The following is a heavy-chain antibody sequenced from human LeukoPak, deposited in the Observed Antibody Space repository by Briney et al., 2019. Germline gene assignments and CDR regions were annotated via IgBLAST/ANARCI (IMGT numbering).Heavy chain of an antibody. CDR3: ARDQVIDDILTGYYDNTFDY. CDR1: GGTFSSYT. CDR2: INPNSGGT. D-gene: IGHD3-9*01. J-gene: IGHJ4*02. V-gene: IGHV1-2*06. Sequence: ASVKVSCKASGGTFSSYTISWVRQAPGQGLEWMGRINPNSGGTNYAQKFQGRVTMTSDTSISTAYMELSRLRSDDTAVYYCARDQVIDDILTGYYDNTFDYWGQGTLVTVSS.